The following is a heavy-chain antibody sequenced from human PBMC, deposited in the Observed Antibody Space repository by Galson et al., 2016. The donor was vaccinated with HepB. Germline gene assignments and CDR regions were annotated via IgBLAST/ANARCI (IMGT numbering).Heavy chain of an antibody. Sequence: SLRLSCAVSGLTFNRYAMTWVRQAPGMPLEWVSTIRSRGATYYADSAKGRFTISRDNSENMVYLQMRRLRAEDTAVYFCAKPLRMDSFTMTVLVKTLGSFDVWGQGTMATVA. CDR1: GLTFNRYA. CDR3: AKPLRMDSFTMTVLVKTLGSFDV. J-gene: IGHJ3*01. V-gene: IGHV3-23*01. CDR2: IRSRGAT. D-gene: IGHD3/OR15-3a*01.